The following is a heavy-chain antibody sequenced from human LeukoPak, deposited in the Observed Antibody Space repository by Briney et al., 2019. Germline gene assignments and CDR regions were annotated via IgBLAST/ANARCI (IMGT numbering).Heavy chain of an antibody. J-gene: IGHJ2*01. CDR1: GGSISSSSYY. D-gene: IGHD3-9*01. CDR2: IYYSGST. Sequence: ETLSLTCTVSGGSISSSSYYWGWIRQPPGKGLEWIGSIYYSGSTNYNPSLKSRVTISLDTSKNQFSLKLSSVTAADTAVYYXARDSSYYDILTGYYPSNWYFDLWGRGTLVTVSS. V-gene: IGHV4-39*07. CDR3: ARDSSYYDILTGYYPSNWYFDL.